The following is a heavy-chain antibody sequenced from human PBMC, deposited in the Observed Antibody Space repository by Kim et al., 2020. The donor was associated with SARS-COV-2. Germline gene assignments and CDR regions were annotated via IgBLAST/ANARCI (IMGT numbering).Heavy chain of an antibody. J-gene: IGHJ6*02. CDR3: GKASPLTRIPKVVPGTGDV. Sequence: GGSLRLSCAASGFIFRSHGMHWVRQAPGKGLESVAIISSDGSNEYYVESVKGRFTISRDNSKNTLYLQMNSLRPEDTAVYYCGKASPLTRIPKVVPGTGDVLGQGTSV. D-gene: IGHD2-2*01. V-gene: IGHV3-30*18. CDR1: GFIFRSHG. CDR2: ISSDGSNE.